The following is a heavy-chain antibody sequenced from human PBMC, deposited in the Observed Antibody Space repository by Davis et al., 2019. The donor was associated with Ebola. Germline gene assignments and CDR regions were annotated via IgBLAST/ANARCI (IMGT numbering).Heavy chain of an antibody. V-gene: IGHV3-21*01. CDR1: GFTLSTYW. D-gene: IGHD6-19*01. Sequence: GGSLRLSCAASGFTLSTYWMSWVRQAPGKGLEWVSSISSSSSYIYYADSVEGRFTISRDNAKNTLYLQMSSLRAEDTAVYYCARALPPGQWLANDAFDIWGQGTMGTVSS. J-gene: IGHJ3*02. CDR2: ISSSSSYI. CDR3: ARALPPGQWLANDAFDI.